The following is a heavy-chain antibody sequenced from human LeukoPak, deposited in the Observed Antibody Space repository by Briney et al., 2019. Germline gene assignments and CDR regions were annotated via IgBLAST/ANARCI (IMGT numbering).Heavy chain of an antibody. CDR3: ATADTAMVGFDY. V-gene: IGHV4-34*01. D-gene: IGHD5-18*01. CDR2: INHSGST. Sequence: SETLSLTCAVYGGSFSGYYWSWIRQPPGKWLGWIGEINHSGSTNNNPSLKSRVTISVDTSKNQFSLKLSSVTAADTAVYYCATADTAMVGFDYWGQGTLVTVSS. CDR1: GGSFSGYY. J-gene: IGHJ4*02.